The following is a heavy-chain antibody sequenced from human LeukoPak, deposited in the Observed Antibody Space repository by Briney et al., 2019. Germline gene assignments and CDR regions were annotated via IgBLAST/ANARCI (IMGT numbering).Heavy chain of an antibody. D-gene: IGHD3-22*01. CDR3: TKYDTSVNFDY. Sequence: WIRQPPGKGLEWVGHIKSKTDGGTTDYAAPVKGRFIISRDDSKDTLYLQMNSLKTDDTAVYYCTKYDTSVNFDYWGQGTLVTVSS. J-gene: IGHJ4*02. V-gene: IGHV3-15*01. CDR2: IKSKTDGGTT.